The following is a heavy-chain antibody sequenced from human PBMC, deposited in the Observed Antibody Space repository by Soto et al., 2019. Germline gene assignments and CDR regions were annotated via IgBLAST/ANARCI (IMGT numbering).Heavy chain of an antibody. CDR2: INPNSGGT. CDR3: AAALRADWFDP. Sequence: QVQLVQSGAEVKKPGASVKVSCKASGYTFTGYYMHWVRQAPGQGLEWMGWINPNSGGTIDAQKFQGRVTITRDTSIITAYMELSRLRSCDTAVYYCAAALRADWFDPWGQGTLVTVSS. J-gene: IGHJ5*02. V-gene: IGHV1-2*02. CDR1: GYTFTGYY. D-gene: IGHD3-16*01.